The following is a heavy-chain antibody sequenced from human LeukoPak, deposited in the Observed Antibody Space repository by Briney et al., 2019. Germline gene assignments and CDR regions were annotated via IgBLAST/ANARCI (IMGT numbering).Heavy chain of an antibody. J-gene: IGHJ6*03. CDR3: ARDTRNIVVVPAAMHYYYYYMDV. Sequence: SETLSLTCAVSGGSFSGYYWSWIRQPAGKGLEWIGRIYTSGSTNYNPSLKSRVTMSVDTSKNQFSLKLSSVTAADTAVYYCARDTRNIVVVPAAMHYYYYYMDVWGKGTTVTISS. CDR1: GGSFSGYY. V-gene: IGHV4-4*07. D-gene: IGHD2-2*01. CDR2: IYTSGST.